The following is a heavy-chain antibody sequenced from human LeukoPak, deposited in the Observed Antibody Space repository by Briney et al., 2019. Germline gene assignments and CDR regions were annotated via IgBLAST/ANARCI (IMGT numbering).Heavy chain of an antibody. CDR2: ISSSGGST. V-gene: IGHV3-23*01. CDR3: AKDPASSGWYSGWFDP. CDR1: GFTFSSYA. D-gene: IGHD6-19*01. J-gene: IGHJ5*02. Sequence: GGSLRLSCAASGFTFSSYAMSWVRQAPGKGLEWVSAISSSGGSTYYGDSVKGRFTISRDNSMNTLYLQMNSPRAEDTAVYYCAKDPASSGWYSGWFDPWGQGTLVTVSS.